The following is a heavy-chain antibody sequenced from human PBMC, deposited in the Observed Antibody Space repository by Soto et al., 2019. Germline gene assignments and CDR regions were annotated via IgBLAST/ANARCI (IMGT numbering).Heavy chain of an antibody. V-gene: IGHV4-59*01. D-gene: IGHD6-6*01. CDR3: ARERRGYSSSSGDYYYYGMDV. CDR2: IYYSGST. CDR1: GGSISSYY. J-gene: IGHJ6*02. Sequence: SETLSLTCTVSGGSISSYYWSWIRQPPGKGLEWIGYIYYSGSTNYNPSLKSRVTISVDTSKNQFSLKLSSVTAADTAVYYCARERRGYSSSSGDYYYYGMDVWGQGTTVTVSS.